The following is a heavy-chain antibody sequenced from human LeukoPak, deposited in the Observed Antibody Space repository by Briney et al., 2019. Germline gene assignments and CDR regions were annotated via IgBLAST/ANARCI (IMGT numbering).Heavy chain of an antibody. Sequence: SETLSLTCTVSGGSIISNNYYWGWIRQPPGKVLEWIGSLHSSGSTWYTPSLRSRVTISVDTSKNQFSLKLSSVTAADTAVYYCARLDRYTNDWKYFQRWGQGTLVTVSS. J-gene: IGHJ1*01. CDR1: GGSIISNNYY. V-gene: IGHV4-39*01. CDR2: LHSSGST. CDR3: ARLDRYTNDWKYFQR. D-gene: IGHD2-8*01.